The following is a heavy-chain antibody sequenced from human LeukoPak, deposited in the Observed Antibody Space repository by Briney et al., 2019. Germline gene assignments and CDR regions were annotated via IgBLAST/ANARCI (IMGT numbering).Heavy chain of an antibody. CDR1: GFTFSTYA. D-gene: IGHD3-3*01. Sequence: GGSLRLSCAASGFTFSTYAMNWVRQAPGKGLEWVSTISGSGGGTYYADSVKGRFTISRDNSKNTLYLQMNSLRAEDTAVYHYTTKWLLSSHFDYWGQGTLVTVSS. CDR3: TTKWLLSSHFDY. CDR2: ISGSGGGT. J-gene: IGHJ4*02. V-gene: IGHV3-23*01.